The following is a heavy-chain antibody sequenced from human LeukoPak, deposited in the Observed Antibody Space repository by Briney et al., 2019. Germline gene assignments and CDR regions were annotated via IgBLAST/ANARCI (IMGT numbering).Heavy chain of an antibody. V-gene: IGHV4-59*01. D-gene: IGHD1-14*01. CDR2: ISNSGST. J-gene: IGHJ5*02. Sequence: SETLSLTCTVSGGSISSYYWSWIRQPPGKGLEWIGYISNSGSTNYNPSLESRVTISVDTSKNQFSLKLSSVTAADTAVYYCAGHDHLFDPWGQGTLVTVSS. CDR1: GGSISSYY. CDR3: AGHDHLFDP.